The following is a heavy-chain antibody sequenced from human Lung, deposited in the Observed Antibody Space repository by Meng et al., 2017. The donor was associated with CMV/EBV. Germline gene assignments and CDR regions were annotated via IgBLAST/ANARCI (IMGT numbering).Heavy chain of an antibody. CDR3: ARGYNYALDY. CDR2: ISYEGRKK. Sequence: LSCAASGFKLSSYAMHWVRQAQGEGVEWVAVISYEGRKKYYADYVKGRFTIYRDNSKKTLDLQMKSLRVEDTAVYYCARGYNYALDYWGQGTLVTVSS. D-gene: IGHD1-1*01. V-gene: IGHV3-30*04. J-gene: IGHJ4*02. CDR1: GFKLSSYA.